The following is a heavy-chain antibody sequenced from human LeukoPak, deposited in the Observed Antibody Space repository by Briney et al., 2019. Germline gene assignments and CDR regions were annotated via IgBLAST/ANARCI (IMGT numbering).Heavy chain of an antibody. CDR1: GFTFSDYY. V-gene: IGHV3-11*01. CDR2: ISSSGSSI. Sequence: PGGSLRLSCAASGFTFSDYYMKWIRQAPGKGLEWVSYISSSGSSIYYADSVKGRFTISRDNSKNTLYLQMNSLRAEDTAVYYCAKGGSYPNHDLEYWGQGTLVTVSS. D-gene: IGHD1-26*01. J-gene: IGHJ4*02. CDR3: AKGGSYPNHDLEY.